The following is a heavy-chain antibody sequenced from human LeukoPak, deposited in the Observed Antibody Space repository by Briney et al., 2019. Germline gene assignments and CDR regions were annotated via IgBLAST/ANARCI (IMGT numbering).Heavy chain of an antibody. D-gene: IGHD4-23*01. CDR2: ISYDGSNK. J-gene: IGHJ6*03. V-gene: IGHV3-30*04. CDR3: ARDPTVANYYYYYMDV. Sequence: PGGSLRLSCAASGSTFSSYAMHWVRQAPGKGLEWVAVISYDGSNKYYADSVKGRFTISRDNSKNTLYLQMNSLRAEDTAVYYCARDPTVANYYYYYMDVWGKGTTVTVSS. CDR1: GSTFSSYA.